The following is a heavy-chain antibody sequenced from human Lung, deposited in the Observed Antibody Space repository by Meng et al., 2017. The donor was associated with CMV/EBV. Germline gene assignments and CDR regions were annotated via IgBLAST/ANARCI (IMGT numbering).Heavy chain of an antibody. CDR1: GFTFSTYS. CDR3: AIYCSTTTCPPGHDAFNI. J-gene: IGHJ3*02. CDR2: ITSSSSYI. Sequence: ESXKISXAASGFTFSTYSMNWVRQAPGKGLEWVSFITSSSSYIYYADSVRGRFTISRDNAKNSLCLQMNSLRAEDTAVYYCAIYCSTTTCPPGHDAFNIWGQGTMVTVSS. V-gene: IGHV3-21*01. D-gene: IGHD2-2*01.